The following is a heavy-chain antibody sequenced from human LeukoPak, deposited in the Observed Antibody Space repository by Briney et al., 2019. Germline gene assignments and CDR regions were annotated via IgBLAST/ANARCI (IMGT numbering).Heavy chain of an antibody. CDR1: GGSISGYY. Sequence: SETLSLTCTVSGGSISGYYWSWIRQPPGKGLEWIGYIYYSGSTNSNPSLKSRVTISVDTSKNQFSLKLSSVTAADSAVYYCARARGYYDSSGQHWFDPWGQGTLVTVSS. J-gene: IGHJ5*02. D-gene: IGHD3-22*01. CDR3: ARARGYYDSSGQHWFDP. V-gene: IGHV4-59*01. CDR2: IYYSGST.